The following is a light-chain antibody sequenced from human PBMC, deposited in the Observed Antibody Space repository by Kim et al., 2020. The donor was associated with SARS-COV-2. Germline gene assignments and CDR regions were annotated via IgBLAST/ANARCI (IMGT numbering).Light chain of an antibody. J-gene: IGKJ2*01. CDR3: QQYHGYPYT. CDR2: AAS. V-gene: IGKV1-16*01. Sequence: DIQMTQSPSSLSASVGDRVTITCRASQDISNFLAWIQQRPGEATKSLIYAASDLHSGVPSRFSGSGSGTDFTLTISSLQPEDFATYYCQQYHGYPYTFGQGTKLEI. CDR1: QDISNF.